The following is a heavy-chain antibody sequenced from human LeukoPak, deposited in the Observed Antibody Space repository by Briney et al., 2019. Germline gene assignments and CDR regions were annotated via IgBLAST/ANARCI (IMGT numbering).Heavy chain of an antibody. CDR2: IIPIFGIA. CDR3: ASDPSPPNFDMDV. V-gene: IGHV1-69*04. J-gene: IGHJ6*02. CDR1: GGTLSSYA. Sequence: ASVKVSFKASGGTLSSYAISWVRQAPGQGLEWMGRIIPIFGIANYAQKFQGRVTITADKSTSTAYMELSSLRSEDTAVYYCASDPSPPNFDMDVWGQGTTVTVSS. D-gene: IGHD2-2*01.